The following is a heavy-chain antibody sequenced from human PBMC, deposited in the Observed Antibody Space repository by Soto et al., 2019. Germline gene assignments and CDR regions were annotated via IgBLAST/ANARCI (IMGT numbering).Heavy chain of an antibody. CDR3: ARGQVVAAQH. J-gene: IGHJ4*02. V-gene: IGHV4-30-2*01. D-gene: IGHD2-15*01. CDR2: IYHSGST. Sequence: PSETLSLTCAVSGGSISSGGYSWSWIRQPPGKGLEWIGYIYHSGSTYYNPSLKSRVTISVDRSKNQFSLKLGSVTAADTAVYYCARGQVVAAQHWGQGTLVT. CDR1: GGSISSGGYS.